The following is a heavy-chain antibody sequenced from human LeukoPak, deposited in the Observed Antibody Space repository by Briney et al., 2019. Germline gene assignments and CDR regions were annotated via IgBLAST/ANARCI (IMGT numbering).Heavy chain of an antibody. D-gene: IGHD3-10*01. V-gene: IGHV1-8*01. Sequence: ASVKVSCKASGYTFTNYDINWVRQATGQGLEWMGWVNPNSGNTGYAQNFQGRVTMTRNTSISTAYMELSSLRSEGTAVYYCARGILGRGVIFVPYYYYMDVWGKGTTVTVSS. CDR2: VNPNSGNT. J-gene: IGHJ6*03. CDR3: ARGILGRGVIFVPYYYYMDV. CDR1: GYTFTNYD.